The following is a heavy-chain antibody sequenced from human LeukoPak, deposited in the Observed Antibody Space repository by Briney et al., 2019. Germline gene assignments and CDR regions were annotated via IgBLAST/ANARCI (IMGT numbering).Heavy chain of an antibody. Sequence: GGSLRLSCAASGFTFSSYGMHWVRQAPGKGLEWVAVIWYDGSNKYYADSVKGRFTISRDNSKNTLYLQMNSLRAEGTAVYYCARDHYGSGSSDYWGQGTLVTVSS. V-gene: IGHV3-33*01. J-gene: IGHJ4*02. CDR3: ARDHYGSGSSDY. CDR1: GFTFSSYG. D-gene: IGHD3-10*01. CDR2: IWYDGSNK.